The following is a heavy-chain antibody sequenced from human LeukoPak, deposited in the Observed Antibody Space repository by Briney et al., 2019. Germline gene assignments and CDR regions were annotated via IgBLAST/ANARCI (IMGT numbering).Heavy chain of an antibody. D-gene: IGHD3-10*01. V-gene: IGHV3-43D*03. CDR1: GFTLDDYA. CDR2: ISWDGGGT. CDR3: AKDMAAYYYASGNIDY. J-gene: IGHJ4*02. Sequence: GGSLRLSCSASGFTLDDYAMHWVRPAPGRGLEWVSLISWDGGGTYYADTVKGRFTISRDNSKDSLYLQMNSLRAEDTALYYCAKDMAAYYYASGNIDYWGQGTLVTVSS.